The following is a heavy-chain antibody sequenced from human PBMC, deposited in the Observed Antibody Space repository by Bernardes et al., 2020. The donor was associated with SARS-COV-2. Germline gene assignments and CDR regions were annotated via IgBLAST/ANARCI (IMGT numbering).Heavy chain of an antibody. CDR2: INWNGGRK. D-gene: IGHD2-15*01. CDR3: ARDRPGEPEVVVAAIDN. J-gene: IGHJ4*02. CDR1: GFIFDDYG. V-gene: IGHV3-20*04. Sequence: GGSLRLSCAASGFIFDDYGMSWVRQAPGKGLEWVSGINWNGGRKGYAGSVKGRFTISRDNAKNSLYLQMNSLRVEDTAFYYCARDRPGEPEVVVAAIDNWGKGTLVTVSS.